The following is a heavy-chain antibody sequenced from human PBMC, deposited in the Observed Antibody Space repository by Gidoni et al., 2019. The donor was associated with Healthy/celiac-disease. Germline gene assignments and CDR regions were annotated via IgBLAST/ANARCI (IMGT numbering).Heavy chain of an antibody. Sequence: QSGAAVKKPGASVKVSCKASGYSFINDGFSWVRQAPGQGLEWMGWISPYNDDTNYAQNLQARVTMTTDTSTSTAYMELRSLRSDDTAVYFCARDRGYCTNASCYEGGWFDPWGQGTLVTVSS. CDR3: ARDRGYCTNASCYEGGWFDP. CDR2: ISPYNDDT. CDR1: GYSFINDG. D-gene: IGHD2-2*01. J-gene: IGHJ5*02. V-gene: IGHV1-18*01.